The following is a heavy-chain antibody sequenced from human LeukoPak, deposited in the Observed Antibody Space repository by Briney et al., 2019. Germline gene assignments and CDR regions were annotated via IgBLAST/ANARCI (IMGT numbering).Heavy chain of an antibody. CDR3: AKGQRFYGEYYFDY. D-gene: IGHD4-17*01. CDR1: GFTFSGYG. J-gene: IGHJ4*02. CDR2: IRYDGSNK. V-gene: IGHV3-30*02. Sequence: GGSLRLSCAASGFTFSGYGMHWVRQAPGKGLEWVAFIRYDGSNKYYADSVKGRFTISRDNSKNTLYLQMNSLRAEDTAVYYCAKGQRFYGEYYFDYWGQGTLVTVSS.